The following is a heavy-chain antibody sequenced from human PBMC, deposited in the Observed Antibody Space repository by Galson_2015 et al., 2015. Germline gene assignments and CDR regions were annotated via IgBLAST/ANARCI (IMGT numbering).Heavy chain of an antibody. D-gene: IGHD4-17*01. CDR1: GFTLSTYW. CDR3: ARGAEYGLYYFDY. V-gene: IGHV3-74*01. Sequence: SLRLSCAVSGFTLSTYWMHWVRQIPGKGLMWVSRIKNDGSSTNYADSVRGRFTASRDDAKNTLYLQMNSLGAEDTAVYHCARGAEYGLYYFDYSGLGSLVTVSS. CDR2: IKNDGSST. J-gene: IGHJ4*02.